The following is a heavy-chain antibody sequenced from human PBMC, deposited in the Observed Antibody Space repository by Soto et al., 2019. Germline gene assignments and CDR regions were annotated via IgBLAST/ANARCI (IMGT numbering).Heavy chain of an antibody. CDR3: AKGSEFSNSYTLDFDF. V-gene: IGHV3-53*01. J-gene: IGHJ4*02. Sequence: EVQLVESGGGLTQPGVSLRLSCAASGFTVGSNYMSWVRQAPGKGLEWVSIISGNGGSTYYAASVKGRFTISRDNTKNTLYLQMDSLTAEDTAVYYCAKGSEFSNSYTLDFDFWGQGALVTVSS. CDR2: ISGNGGST. D-gene: IGHD6-6*01. CDR1: GFTVGSNY.